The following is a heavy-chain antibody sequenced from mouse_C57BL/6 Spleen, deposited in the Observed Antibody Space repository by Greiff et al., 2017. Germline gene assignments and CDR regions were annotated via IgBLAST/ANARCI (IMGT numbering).Heavy chain of an antibody. Sequence: VQLQQSGPELVKPGASVKMSCKASGYTFTDYNMHWVKQSHGKSLEWIGYINPNNGGTSYNQKFKGKATLTVNKSSSTAYMGLRSLASEDSAVYYCARKGDYSAMDYWGQGTSVTVSS. D-gene: IGHD2-12*01. J-gene: IGHJ4*01. CDR2: INPNNGGT. CDR3: ARKGDYSAMDY. V-gene: IGHV1-22*01. CDR1: GYTFTDYN.